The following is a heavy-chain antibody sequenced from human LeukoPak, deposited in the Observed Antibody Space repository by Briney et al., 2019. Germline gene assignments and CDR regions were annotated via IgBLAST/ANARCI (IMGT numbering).Heavy chain of an antibody. CDR1: GGTFSNNA. CDR3: AREKGDGAGMGWFDP. V-gene: IGHV1-69*05. J-gene: IGHJ5*02. D-gene: IGHD3-10*01. Sequence: ASVKVSCKASGGTFSNNAISWLRRAPGQRFEWMGGIIPLFGSANYAQQFEGRVTIATGESSTVVYMELTSLTSEDTAVYYCAREKGDGAGMGWFDPWGQGTLVTVSS. CDR2: IIPLFGSA.